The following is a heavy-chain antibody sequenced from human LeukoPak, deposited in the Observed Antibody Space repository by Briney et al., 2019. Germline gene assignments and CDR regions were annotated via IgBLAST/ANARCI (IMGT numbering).Heavy chain of an antibody. J-gene: IGHJ4*02. D-gene: IGHD4-23*01. CDR3: ARAGGNSGTYDY. CDR2: IIPIFGTA. Sequence: ASVKVSCKASGGTFSSYAISWMRQAPGQGLEWMGGIIPIFGTANYAQKFQGRVTITADESTSTAYMELSSLRSEDTAVYYCARAGGNSGTYDYWGQGTLVTVSS. CDR1: GGTFSSYA. V-gene: IGHV1-69*13.